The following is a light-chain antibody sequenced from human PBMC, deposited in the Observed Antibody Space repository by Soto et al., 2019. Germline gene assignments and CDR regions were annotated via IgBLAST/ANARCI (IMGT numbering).Light chain of an antibody. Sequence: DIVMNQSPDSLAVSLGERATINCKSSQRVLYSSNNKNYLAWYQQKQGKPPKLLIYWASTRDSGVPDRFSGSGSGKDFTLTISSLQAENVAVYYCQQYYSTPPYTFGQGTKLEIK. V-gene: IGKV4-1*01. J-gene: IGKJ2*01. CDR3: QQYYSTPPYT. CDR2: WAS. CDR1: QRVLYSSNNKNY.